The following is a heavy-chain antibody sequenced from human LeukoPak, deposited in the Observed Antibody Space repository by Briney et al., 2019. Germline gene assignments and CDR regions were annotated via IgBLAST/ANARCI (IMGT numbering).Heavy chain of an antibody. Sequence: GGSLRLSCAASGSTFSSYAMHWVRQAPGKGLEWVAVISYDGSNKYYADSVKGRFTISRDNSKNTLYLQMNSLRDEDTAVYYCARAPVGLKADAFDVWGQGTMVTVSS. D-gene: IGHD1-26*01. CDR3: ARAPVGLKADAFDV. V-gene: IGHV3-30*04. J-gene: IGHJ3*01. CDR2: ISYDGSNK. CDR1: GSTFSSYA.